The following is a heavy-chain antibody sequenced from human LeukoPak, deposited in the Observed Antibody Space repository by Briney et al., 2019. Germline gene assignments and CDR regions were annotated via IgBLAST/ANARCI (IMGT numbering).Heavy chain of an antibody. V-gene: IGHV3-7*04. Sequence: GGSLRLSCAASGFTFTTYWMSWVRQAPGKGLEWVANIKQEGSEKYYMDSVKGRFTISRDNAKNSLYLQMSSLRAEDTAAYYCARVAAAVPDQWGQGTLVTVSS. CDR2: IKQEGSEK. D-gene: IGHD6-13*01. J-gene: IGHJ5*02. CDR3: ARVAAAVPDQ. CDR1: GFTFTTYW.